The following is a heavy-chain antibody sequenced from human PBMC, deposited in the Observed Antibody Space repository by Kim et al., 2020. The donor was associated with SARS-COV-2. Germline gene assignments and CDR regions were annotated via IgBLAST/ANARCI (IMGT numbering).Heavy chain of an antibody. CDR3: ARDEVVPAAISY. D-gene: IGHD2-2*02. Sequence: NYAQKLQGRVTMTTDTSTSTAYMELRSLRSDDTAVYYCARDEVVPAAISYWGQGTLVTVSS. V-gene: IGHV1-18*01. J-gene: IGHJ4*02.